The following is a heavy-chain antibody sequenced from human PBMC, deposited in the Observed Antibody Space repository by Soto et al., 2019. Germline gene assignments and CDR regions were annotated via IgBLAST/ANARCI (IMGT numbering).Heavy chain of an antibody. CDR1: GFTFTSYW. D-gene: IGHD2-15*01. CDR2: INSDESST. Sequence: EVQLVESGGGLVQPGGSLRLSCAASGFTFTSYWMHWVRQAPGKGLVWVSRINSDESSTTYADSVKGRFTVSRDNARNMLYLQMNSLRAEDTAVYYCARVGVGSYNWFDPWGQGTLVTVSS. CDR3: ARVGVGSYNWFDP. V-gene: IGHV3-74*01. J-gene: IGHJ5*02.